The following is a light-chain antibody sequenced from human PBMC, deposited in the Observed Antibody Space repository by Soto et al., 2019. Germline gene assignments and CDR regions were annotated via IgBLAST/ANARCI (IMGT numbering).Light chain of an antibody. V-gene: IGKV3-11*01. CDR3: HQRTNWPIT. Sequence: ETVLTQSPASLSLSPGERATLSCRASQNIGRYLAWYQQKPGQAPRLLIYGASNRATGIPARFSGSGSGTDFTLTISSLEPEDFAVYYCHQRTNWPITFGQGTRLEIK. CDR2: GAS. J-gene: IGKJ5*01. CDR1: QNIGRY.